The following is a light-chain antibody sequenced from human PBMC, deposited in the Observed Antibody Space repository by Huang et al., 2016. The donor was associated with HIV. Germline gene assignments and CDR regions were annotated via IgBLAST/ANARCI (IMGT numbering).Light chain of an antibody. CDR1: QSIGTY. V-gene: IGKV3-11*01. Sequence: EIVLTHSPVTLSLSPGDRATLSCRASQSIGTYLAWYQQKAGQAPRLLSYDVSNRAAGVPARCSDSGAETDFTLTIASLDPDDFAIYHCQQRSKWPLTFGGGTKVEMK. CDR2: DVS. J-gene: IGKJ4*01. CDR3: QQRSKWPLT.